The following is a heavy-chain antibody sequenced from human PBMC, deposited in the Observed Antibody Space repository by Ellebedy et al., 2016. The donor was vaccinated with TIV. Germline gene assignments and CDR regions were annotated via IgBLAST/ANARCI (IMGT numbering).Heavy chain of an antibody. V-gene: IGHV3-23*01. D-gene: IGHD3-22*01. J-gene: IGHJ4*02. Sequence: GGSLRLXXAASGFTFTTHAMAWVRQAPGKGLEWVSVIRLIDTDTSYADSVKGRFTISRDNSKNTVYLQVNSLRAEDTAVYYCAKDLVRGVVGTGTIDYWGQGTLVTVSS. CDR1: GFTFTTHA. CDR3: AKDLVRGVVGTGTIDY. CDR2: IRLIDTDT.